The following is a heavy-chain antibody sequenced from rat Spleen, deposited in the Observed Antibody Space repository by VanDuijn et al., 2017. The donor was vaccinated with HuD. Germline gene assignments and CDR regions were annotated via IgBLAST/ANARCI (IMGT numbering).Heavy chain of an antibody. CDR2: MIYDGSST. J-gene: IGHJ2*01. CDR3: ARTAEGIPLEY. Sequence: EVQLVETDGGLVQPGRSLKLSCAASGFTFSDYAMAWVRQAQKKGLEWVATMIYDGSSTYYRDSVKGRFTISRDNAKNTGYLQMNNLRTEDTAMYYCARTAEGIPLEYWGQGVMVTVSS. V-gene: IGHV5-17*01. CDR1: GFTFSDYA. D-gene: IGHD1-11*01.